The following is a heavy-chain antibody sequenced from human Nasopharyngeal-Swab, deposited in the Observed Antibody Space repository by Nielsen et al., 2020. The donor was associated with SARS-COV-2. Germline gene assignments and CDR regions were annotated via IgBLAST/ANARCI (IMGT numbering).Heavy chain of an antibody. CDR1: GFTFSSHW. Sequence: GEFLKISCAASGFTFSSHWMHWVRQAPGRGLVWVSRISEDGSITTYADSVKGRFTISRDNAKNTLFSQMHSLWAGDTAIYYCASQLGHPDSWCKGPLVTVSS. J-gene: IGHJ4*02. D-gene: IGHD2-2*01. CDR2: ISEDGSIT. CDR3: ASQLGHPDS. V-gene: IGHV3-74*01.